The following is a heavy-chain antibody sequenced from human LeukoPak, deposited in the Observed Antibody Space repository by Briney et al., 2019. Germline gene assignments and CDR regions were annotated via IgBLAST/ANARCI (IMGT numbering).Heavy chain of an antibody. CDR1: GFTFDDYG. Sequence: GGSLRLSCAASGFTFDDYGMQWVRQAPGKGLEWVAGISWNSDEIAYADSVKGRFTISRDNAKNSLHLQMNSLRAEDTALYYCAKGKETATMMSGVDSWGQGTLVSVFS. CDR3: AKGKETATMMSGVDS. D-gene: IGHD3-10*01. V-gene: IGHV3-9*01. CDR2: ISWNSDEI. J-gene: IGHJ4*02.